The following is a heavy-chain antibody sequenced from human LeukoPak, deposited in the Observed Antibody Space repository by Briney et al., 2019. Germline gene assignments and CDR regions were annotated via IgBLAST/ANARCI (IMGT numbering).Heavy chain of an antibody. Sequence: ASVKVSCKASGGTFSSYAISWVRQAPGQGLEWMGRIIPIFGTANYAQKFQGRVTITTDASTSTAYMELSSLRSEDTAVYYCASIRRGYSYGRGDVDYWGQGTLVTVSS. CDR2: IIPIFGTA. J-gene: IGHJ4*02. D-gene: IGHD5-18*01. V-gene: IGHV1-69*05. CDR3: ASIRRGYSYGRGDVDY. CDR1: GGTFSSYA.